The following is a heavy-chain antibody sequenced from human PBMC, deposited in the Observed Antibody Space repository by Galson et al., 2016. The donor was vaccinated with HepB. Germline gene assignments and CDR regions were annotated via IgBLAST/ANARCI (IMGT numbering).Heavy chain of an antibody. Sequence: SLRLSCAASGFTFSNYAMSWVRQAPGKGLEWVSSISGSGDTTYDADAVRGRFTISRDNSRNTLSLQMDSLRAEDSAIYYCAREDSTIAAASFDYWGQGTLVTVSS. D-gene: IGHD6-13*01. CDR3: AREDSTIAAASFDY. J-gene: IGHJ4*02. CDR1: GFTFSNYA. CDR2: ISGSGDTT. V-gene: IGHV3-23*01.